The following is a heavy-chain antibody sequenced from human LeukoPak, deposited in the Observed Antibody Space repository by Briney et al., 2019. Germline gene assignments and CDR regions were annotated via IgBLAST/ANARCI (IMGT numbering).Heavy chain of an antibody. Sequence: SETLSLTCTVSGGSISSYYWNWIRQPPGKGLEWIGYIYHSGSTYYNPSLKSRVTISVDRSKNQFSLKLSSVTAADTAVYYCAREAKTDAFDIWGQGTMVTVSS. CDR1: GGSISSYY. CDR2: IYHSGST. J-gene: IGHJ3*02. V-gene: IGHV4-59*12. CDR3: AREAKTDAFDI.